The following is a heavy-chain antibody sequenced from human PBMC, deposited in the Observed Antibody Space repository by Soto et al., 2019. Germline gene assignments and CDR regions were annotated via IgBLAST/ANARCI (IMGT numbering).Heavy chain of an antibody. J-gene: IGHJ6*02. D-gene: IGHD3-9*01. CDR3: ARGRPYYDILTGYYPPYYYGMDV. CDR1: GGSFSGYY. Sequence: QVQLQQWGAGLLKPSETLSLTCAVYGGSFSGYYWSWIRQPPGKGLEWIGEINHSGSTNYNPSLKSPVTISVDTSKNQFSLKLSSVTAVDTAVYYCARGRPYYDILTGYYPPYYYGMDVWGQGTTVTVSS. CDR2: INHSGST. V-gene: IGHV4-34*01.